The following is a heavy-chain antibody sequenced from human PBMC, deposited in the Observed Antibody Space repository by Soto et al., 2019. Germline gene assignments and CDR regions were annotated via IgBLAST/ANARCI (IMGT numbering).Heavy chain of an antibody. CDR3: ARHRSGSGSYRWDYYYYGMDV. CDR2: IYYSGST. V-gene: IGHV4-39*01. D-gene: IGHD3-10*01. J-gene: IGHJ6*02. Sequence: SETLSLTCTVSGGSISSSSYYWGWIRQPPGKGLEWIGSIYYSGSTYYNPSLKSRVTISVDTSKNQFSLKLSSVTAADTAVYYCARHRSGSGSYRWDYYYYGMDVWGQGTTVTVSS. CDR1: GGSISSSSYY.